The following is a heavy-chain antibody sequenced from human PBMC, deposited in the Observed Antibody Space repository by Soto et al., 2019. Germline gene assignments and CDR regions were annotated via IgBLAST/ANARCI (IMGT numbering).Heavy chain of an antibody. Sequence: DVQLVQSGAEVRNPGATVKISCKVSGLIFTDYSMHWVRQAPGKGLEWMGLVDPEDDETTYAENVQGRIPITADTSTDTAYMELSSLRSDDTAVYYCATSVCIRPDYWGQGTLVTVSS. CDR2: VDPEDDET. CDR3: ATSVCIRPDY. D-gene: IGHD2-8*01. CDR1: GLIFTDYS. J-gene: IGHJ4*02. V-gene: IGHV1-69-2*01.